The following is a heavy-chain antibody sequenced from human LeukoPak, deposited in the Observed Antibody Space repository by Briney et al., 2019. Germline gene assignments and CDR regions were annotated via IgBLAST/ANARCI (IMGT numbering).Heavy chain of an antibody. CDR2: IGDAGT. D-gene: IGHD3-16*01. V-gene: IGHV3-23*01. J-gene: IGHJ3*01. CDR1: GFTLNDFA. Sequence: GGSLRLSCAASGFTLNDFAMTWVRQAPGKGLEWVSSIGDAGTYYADSVKGRFTISRDNSKNMLYLQLNSLRAGDTAMYYCAKNLGPFDVRGQGTMVTVSS. CDR3: AKNLGPFDV.